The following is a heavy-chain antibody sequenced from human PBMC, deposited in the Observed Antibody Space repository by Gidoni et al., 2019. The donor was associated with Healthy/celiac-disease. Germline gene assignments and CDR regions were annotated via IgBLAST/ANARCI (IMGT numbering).Heavy chain of an antibody. Sequence: QVQLQQWGAGLLKPSETLSLTCAVYGGSFRGYYWSWIRQPPGKGLEWIGEINHRGSTNYNPSLKSRVTISVDTSKNQFSLKLSSVTAADTAVYYCARGRVADGYNYNYFDYWGQGTLVTVSS. V-gene: IGHV4-34*01. CDR1: GGSFRGYY. CDR2: INHRGST. CDR3: ARGRVADGYNYNYFDY. D-gene: IGHD5-12*01. J-gene: IGHJ4*02.